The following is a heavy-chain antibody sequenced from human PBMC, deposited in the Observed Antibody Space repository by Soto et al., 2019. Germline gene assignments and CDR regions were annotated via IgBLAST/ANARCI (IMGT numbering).Heavy chain of an antibody. Sequence: QVQLVQSGAEVKKPGSSVKVSCKASGGTFSSYTISWVRQAPGQXXXWMGRIIPILGIANYAQKFQGRVTITADKSTXXXXXXXXXXXXXXXXXXXXAXXXXXXXXXYRDYWGQGTLVTVSS. D-gene: IGHD2-2*02. J-gene: IGHJ4*02. CDR2: IIPILGIA. CDR3: AXXXXXXXXXYRDY. V-gene: IGHV1-69*02. CDR1: GGTFSSYT.